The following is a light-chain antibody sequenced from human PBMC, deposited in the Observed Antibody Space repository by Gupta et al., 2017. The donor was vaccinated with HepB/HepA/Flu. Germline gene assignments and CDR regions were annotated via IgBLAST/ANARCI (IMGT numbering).Light chain of an antibody. J-gene: IGKJ5*01. Sequence: ELVSTQSPATLSLFPGERAILSCRASHSVSSYLAWYQQKPSQAPGLHIYDANNKTTGISARFSCSGSGTDFTLTISSLEPEDFAVDYYQQRSNWPLSFTFGQGTRLEIK. V-gene: IGKV3-11*01. CDR3: QQRSNWPLSFT. CDR1: HSVSSY. CDR2: DAN.